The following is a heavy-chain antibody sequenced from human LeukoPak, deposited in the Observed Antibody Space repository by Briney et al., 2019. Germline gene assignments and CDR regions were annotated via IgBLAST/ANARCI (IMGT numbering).Heavy chain of an antibody. J-gene: IGHJ5*02. Sequence: ASVKVSCKASGYTFTSYGISWVRQAPGQGLEWMGWISAYNGNTNYAQKLQGRVTMTTDTSTSTAYMELRSLRSDDTAVYYCARDRGYCSGGSCYSDNWFDPWGQGTLVTVSS. CDR2: ISAYNGNT. CDR1: GYTFTSYG. D-gene: IGHD2-15*01. CDR3: ARDRGYCSGGSCYSDNWFDP. V-gene: IGHV1-18*01.